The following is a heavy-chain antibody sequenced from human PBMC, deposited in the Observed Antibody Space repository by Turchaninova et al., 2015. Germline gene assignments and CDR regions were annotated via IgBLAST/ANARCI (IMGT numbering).Heavy chain of an antibody. J-gene: IGHJ2*01. CDR3: ARGLRDGYFDL. CDR2: INNGGSI. Sequence: QVQLQQWGAGLLKPSETLSLTCAVYGGSFSGYYWSWIRPPPGKGLGWSGEINNGGSINYNPSLKSRVTISVDTAKSQFSLKLSSVTAADTAVDYCARGLRDGYFDLWGRGTLVTVSS. D-gene: IGHD5-12*01. V-gene: IGHV4-34*01. CDR1: GGSFSGYY.